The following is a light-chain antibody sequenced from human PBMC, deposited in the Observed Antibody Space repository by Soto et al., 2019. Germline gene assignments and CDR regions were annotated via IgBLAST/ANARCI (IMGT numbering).Light chain of an antibody. CDR3: SSYAGSNNLV. CDR1: SSDVGDYNY. J-gene: IGLJ2*01. CDR2: EVN. V-gene: IGLV2-8*01. Sequence: QSALTQPPSASGSPGQSVTISCTGTSSDVGDYNYVSWYQQPPGKAPKLIIYEVNKRPSGVPDRFSGSKSGNTASLTVSGLQAEDEADYCCSSYAGSNNLVFGGGTKLTVL.